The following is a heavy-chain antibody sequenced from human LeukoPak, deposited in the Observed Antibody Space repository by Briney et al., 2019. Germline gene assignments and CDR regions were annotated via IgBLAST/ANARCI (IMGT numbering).Heavy chain of an antibody. J-gene: IGHJ4*02. CDR1: GFAFNTHA. V-gene: IGHV3-23*01. CDR2: ISGSGVGT. CDR3: TKDVQNDVGATDC. D-gene: IGHD1-26*01. Sequence: GGSLRLSCAASGFAFNTHAMTWVRQGLGKGLEWVSGISGSGVGTHYADPVKGRFTISRDNFKNTLYLQMNSLRAEDTAIYYCTKDVQNDVGATDCWGQGTLVTVSS.